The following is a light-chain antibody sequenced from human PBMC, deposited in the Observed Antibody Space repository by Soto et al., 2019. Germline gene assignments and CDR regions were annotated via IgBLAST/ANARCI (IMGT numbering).Light chain of an antibody. CDR1: SSKIGSNT. Sequence: QSVLTQPPSASGTPGQRVAISCSGSSSKIGSNTVNWYQQLPGTAPKLLIYSNNQRPSGVPDRFSGSKSGTSASLAISGLQSEYEADYYCAAWDDSLNGRGVFGGGTKLTVL. CDR2: SNN. V-gene: IGLV1-44*01. J-gene: IGLJ2*01. CDR3: AAWDDSLNGRGV.